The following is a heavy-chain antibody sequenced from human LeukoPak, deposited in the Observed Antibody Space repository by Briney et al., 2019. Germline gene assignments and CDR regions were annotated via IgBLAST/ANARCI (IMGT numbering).Heavy chain of an antibody. CDR2: ISGSGGST. CDR1: GFTFSSYA. V-gene: IGHV3-23*01. CDR3: AKARGYTSNWLLGY. J-gene: IGHJ4*02. Sequence: GGSLRLSCAASGFTFSSYAMTWVRQAPGNGLEWVSGISGSGGSTSYADSVKGRFSISRDNSKNTLHLQMNSLRADDTAIYYSAKARGYTSNWLLGYWGQGTLVTVSS. D-gene: IGHD6-13*01.